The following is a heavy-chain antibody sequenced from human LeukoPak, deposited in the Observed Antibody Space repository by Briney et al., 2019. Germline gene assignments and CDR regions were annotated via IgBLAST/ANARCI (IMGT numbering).Heavy chain of an antibody. CDR1: GYTFTSYG. CDR3: ARAGGDPYDYSNWFDP. V-gene: IGHV1-18*01. Sequence: ASVKVSCKASGYTFTSYGISGVRQAPGQGLEWMGWISAYNGNTNYAQKLQGRVTMTTDTSTSTAYMELTSLRSDDTAVYYCARAGGDPYDYSNWFDPWGQGTLVTVSS. J-gene: IGHJ5*02. D-gene: IGHD4-11*01. CDR2: ISAYNGNT.